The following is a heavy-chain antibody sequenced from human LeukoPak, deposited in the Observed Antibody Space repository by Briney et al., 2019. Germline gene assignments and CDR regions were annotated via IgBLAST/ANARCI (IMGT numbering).Heavy chain of an antibody. D-gene: IGHD2-15*01. CDR3: ARGYSNYYYYMDV. V-gene: IGHV3-23*01. CDR2: ISGSGGST. J-gene: IGHJ6*03. Sequence: GSLRLSCAASGFPFSSYAMSWVRQAPGKGLEWVSAISGSGGSTYYADSVKGRFTISRDNSKNTLYLQMNSLRAEDTAVYYCARGYSNYYYYMDVWGKGTTVTVSS. CDR1: GFPFSSYA.